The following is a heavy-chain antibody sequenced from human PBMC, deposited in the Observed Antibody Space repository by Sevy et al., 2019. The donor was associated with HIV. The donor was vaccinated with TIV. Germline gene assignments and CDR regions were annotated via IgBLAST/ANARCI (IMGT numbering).Heavy chain of an antibody. CDR3: ARVAAASHGMDV. CDR1: GFTFSSYS. J-gene: IGHJ6*02. Sequence: GGSLRLSCAASGFTFSSYSMNWVRQAPGKGLEWVSSISSSSSYIYYADSVKGRFTISRDNAKNSLYLQMNSLRAEDTAVYYCARVAAASHGMDVCGQGTTVTVSS. CDR2: ISSSSSYI. V-gene: IGHV3-21*01. D-gene: IGHD6-13*01.